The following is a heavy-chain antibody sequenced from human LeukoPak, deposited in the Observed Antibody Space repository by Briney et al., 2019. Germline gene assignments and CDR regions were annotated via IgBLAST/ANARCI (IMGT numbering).Heavy chain of an antibody. D-gene: IGHD6-19*01. J-gene: IGHJ4*02. CDR2: ISYDGSNK. V-gene: IGHV3-30*03. CDR1: GFTFSSYG. CDR3: ARDVYSSGWYYFDY. Sequence: PGGSLRLSCAASGFTFSSYGMHWVRQAPGKGLEWMAVISYDGSNKYYADSVKGRFTISRDNSKNTLYLQMNSLRAEDTAVYYCARDVYSSGWYYFDYWGQGTLVTVSS.